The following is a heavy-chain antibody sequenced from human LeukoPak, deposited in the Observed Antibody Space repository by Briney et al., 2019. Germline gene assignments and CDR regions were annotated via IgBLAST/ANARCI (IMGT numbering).Heavy chain of an antibody. CDR3: ARKGDCSSTSCYVHYYYGMDV. J-gene: IGHJ6*02. Sequence: SETLSLTCAVYGGSFRDYYWSWIRQPPGKGLDWIGEINHSGSLNYNPSLRSRLTISVDTSKNQFSLKLTSVTAADTAVYYCARKGDCSSTSCYVHYYYGMDVWGQGTTVTVSS. D-gene: IGHD2-2*01. CDR1: GGSFRDYY. V-gene: IGHV4-34*01. CDR2: INHSGSL.